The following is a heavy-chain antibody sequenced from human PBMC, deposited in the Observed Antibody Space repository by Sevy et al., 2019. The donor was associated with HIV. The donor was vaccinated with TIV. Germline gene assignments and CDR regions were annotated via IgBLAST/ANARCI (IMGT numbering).Heavy chain of an antibody. V-gene: IGHV3-30-3*01. CDR2: IWFDGSIR. Sequence: GGSLRLSCEASGFTFSGYSMHWVRQAPGKGLEWVTSIWFDGSIRYYTDSVKGRFTISRDNSKNTLYLQMDSLRVEDTAVYYCAKDLHPPGPVRGTNFDYWGRGTLVTVSS. CDR3: AKDLHPPGPVRGTNFDY. D-gene: IGHD1-1*01. CDR1: GFTFSGYS. J-gene: IGHJ4*02.